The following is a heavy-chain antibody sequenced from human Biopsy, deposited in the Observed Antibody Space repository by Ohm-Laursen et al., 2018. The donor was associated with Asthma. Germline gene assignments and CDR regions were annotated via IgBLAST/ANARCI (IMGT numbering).Heavy chain of an antibody. V-gene: IGHV1-18*01. J-gene: IGHJ6*02. CDR2: ISVYNGNT. CDR3: ARAVDYSHYYGIDV. CDR1: GYTFNSAG. D-gene: IGHD3-10*01. Sequence: GASVKVSCKTSGYTFNSAGITWVRQAPGQGLEWMGWISVYNGNTKVAQKLQGRVTMITDTSTSTAYMELRSLRFGDTAVYFCARAVDYSHYYGIDVWGQGTTVTVS.